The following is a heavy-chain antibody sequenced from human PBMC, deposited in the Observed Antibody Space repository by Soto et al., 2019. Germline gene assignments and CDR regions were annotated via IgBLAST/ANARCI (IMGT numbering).Heavy chain of an antibody. CDR2: IYSGGST. J-gene: IGHJ4*02. Sequence: GGSLRLSXAASGFTVSSNYMSWVRQAPGKGLEWVSVIYSGGSTYYADSVKGRFTISRDNSKNTLYLQMNSLRAEDTAVYYCARGTPRPAAMHYFDYWGQGTLVTVSS. CDR1: GFTVSSNY. D-gene: IGHD2-2*01. V-gene: IGHV3-53*01. CDR3: ARGTPRPAAMHYFDY.